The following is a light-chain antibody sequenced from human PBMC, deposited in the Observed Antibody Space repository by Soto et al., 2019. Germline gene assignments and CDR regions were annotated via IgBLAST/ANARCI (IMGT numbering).Light chain of an antibody. CDR3: QSYDNSLTDYYV. V-gene: IGLV2-11*01. J-gene: IGLJ1*01. CDR2: DVS. Sequence: QSVLTQPRSVSGSPGQSVAISCTGTSSDVGGYDYVSWFQQHPGKAPKLMIFDVSKRPSGVPDRFSGSKSGNSASLAITGLQAEDEADYYCQSYDNSLTDYYVFGTGTKVTVL. CDR1: SSDVGGYDY.